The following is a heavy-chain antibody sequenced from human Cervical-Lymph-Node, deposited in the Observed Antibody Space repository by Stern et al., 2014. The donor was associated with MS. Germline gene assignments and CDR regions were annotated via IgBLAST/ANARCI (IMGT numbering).Heavy chain of an antibody. V-gene: IGHV1-69*01. CDR1: GDTFSDHS. CDR2: IIPLFGAA. J-gene: IGHJ5*01. Sequence: QVQLVQSGAEVKRPGSSVTVSCKSSGDTFSDHSISWVRRDPGHGLEWVGGIIPLFGAADYAQMFQGRVTITADESTTTAYMELSSLRSEDTAMYYCARGAYCGGDCYWGWFDSWGQGTLVTVSS. CDR3: ARGAYCGGDCYWGWFDS. D-gene: IGHD2-21*02.